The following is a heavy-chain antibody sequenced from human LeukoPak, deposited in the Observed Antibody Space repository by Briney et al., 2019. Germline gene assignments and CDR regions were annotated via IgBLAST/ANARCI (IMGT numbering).Heavy chain of an antibody. Sequence: GASVKVSCKASGYTFTGYYMHWVRQAPGQGLEWMGWINPNSGGTNYAQKFQGRVTMTRDTSISTAYMEPSRLRSDDTAVYYCARDLSLVGAAYYFDYWGQGTLVTVSS. V-gene: IGHV1-2*02. CDR2: INPNSGGT. D-gene: IGHD1-26*01. J-gene: IGHJ4*02. CDR1: GYTFTGYY. CDR3: ARDLSLVGAAYYFDY.